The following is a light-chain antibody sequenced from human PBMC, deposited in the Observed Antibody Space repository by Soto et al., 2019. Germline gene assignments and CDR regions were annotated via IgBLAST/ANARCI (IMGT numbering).Light chain of an antibody. J-gene: IGKJ2*01. CDR1: QSLVHSDGNTY. CDR3: MQGTHSYT. CDR2: KVS. Sequence: DVVMTQSPLSLPVTLGQPASISCRSSQSLVHSDGNTYLSWFQQRPGQSPRRLIYKVSKRDSGVRARFSGSGSDTDFTLKISRVEPEDVGIYYCMQGTHSYTFGQGTRLDIK. V-gene: IGKV2-30*02.